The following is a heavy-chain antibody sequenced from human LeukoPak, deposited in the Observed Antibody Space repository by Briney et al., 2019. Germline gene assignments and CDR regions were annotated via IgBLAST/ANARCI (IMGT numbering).Heavy chain of an antibody. CDR1: GYSFSNYW. J-gene: IGHJ3*01. CDR3: AKHAYSDSTSAFDF. CDR2: IYPSDSYT. V-gene: IGHV5-51*01. D-gene: IGHD4-11*01. Sequence: GESLKISCEASGYSFSNYWIGWVRQMPGKGLECLGIIYPSDSYTRYSPSFQGQVTISADKSINTAFLQWSSQKASDTAMYYCAKHAYSDSTSAFDFWGQGTMVTVSS.